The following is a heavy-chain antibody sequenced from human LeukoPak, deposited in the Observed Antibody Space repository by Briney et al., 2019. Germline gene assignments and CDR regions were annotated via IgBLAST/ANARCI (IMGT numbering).Heavy chain of an antibody. Sequence: ETLSLTCTVSGNSISSYYWSWIRQPPGKGLEWVSYITSSSTIYYADSVKGRFTISRDNAKNSLYLQMNSLRDEDTAVYYCARLTTVTLLFDYWGQGTLVTVSS. CDR1: GNSISSYY. V-gene: IGHV3-69-1*01. J-gene: IGHJ4*02. CDR3: ARLTTVTLLFDY. CDR2: ITSSSTI. D-gene: IGHD4-17*01.